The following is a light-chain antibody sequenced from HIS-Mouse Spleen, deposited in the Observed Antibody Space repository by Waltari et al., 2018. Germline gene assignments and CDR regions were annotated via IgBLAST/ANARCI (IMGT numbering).Light chain of an antibody. CDR2: EGS. CDR1: SRDVGSYNL. Sequence: QSALPQPASVSGSPGQSITTSCTGTSRDVGSYNLVSGYQQHPDKAPKLRIYEGSKRPSGVSDRFSGSKSGNTASLTISGLQAEDEADYYCCSYAGSSTWVFGGGTKLTVL. CDR3: CSYAGSSTWV. J-gene: IGLJ3*02. V-gene: IGLV2-23*01.